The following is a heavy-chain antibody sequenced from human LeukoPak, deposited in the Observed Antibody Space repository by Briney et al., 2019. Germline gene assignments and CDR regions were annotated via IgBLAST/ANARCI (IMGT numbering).Heavy chain of an antibody. CDR2: IYTSGST. J-gene: IGHJ6*03. D-gene: IGHD3-22*01. CDR3: AREIGYYDSSGYSGYYYYYMDV. V-gene: IGHV4-4*07. CDR1: GDSISSYY. Sequence: SETLSLTCTVSGDSISSYYWSWIRQPAGKGLEWIGRIYTSGSTNYNPSLKSRVTISVDTSKNQFSLKLSSVTAADTAVYYCAREIGYYDSSGYSGYYYYYMDVWGKGTTVTVSS.